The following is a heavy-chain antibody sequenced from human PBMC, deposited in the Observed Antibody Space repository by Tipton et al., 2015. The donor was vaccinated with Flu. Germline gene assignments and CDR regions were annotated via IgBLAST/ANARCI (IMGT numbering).Heavy chain of an antibody. D-gene: IGHD3-10*01. V-gene: IGHV4-39*06. Sequence: TLSLTCTVSGGSITTSGYFWSWLRQPPGKGLEWFGSIYYSGGAHHNPSLTSRVAISGDASNNHFALKLTNVTAADTAVYFCARVIRMTMIRGIRDPYYFDFWGQGMLVTVSS. J-gene: IGHJ4*02. CDR1: GGSITTSGYF. CDR3: ARVIRMTMIRGIRDPYYFDF. CDR2: IYYSGGA.